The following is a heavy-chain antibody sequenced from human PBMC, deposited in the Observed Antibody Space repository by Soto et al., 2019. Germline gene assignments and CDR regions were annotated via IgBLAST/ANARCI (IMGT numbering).Heavy chain of an antibody. CDR2: INPNSGGT. V-gene: IGHV1-2*04. CDR1: GYTFTGYY. CDR3: ARDGGYCSSTSCYNWRSFDP. D-gene: IGHD2-2*02. Sequence: QVQLVQSGAEVKKPGASVKVSCKASGYTFTGYYMHWVRQAPGQGLEWMGWINPNSGGTNYAQKFQGWVTMTRDTSISTAYMELSRLRSDDTAVYYCARDGGYCSSTSCYNWRSFDPWGQGTLVTVSS. J-gene: IGHJ5*02.